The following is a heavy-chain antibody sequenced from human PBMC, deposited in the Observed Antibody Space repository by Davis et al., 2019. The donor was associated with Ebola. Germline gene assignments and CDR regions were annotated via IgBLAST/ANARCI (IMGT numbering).Heavy chain of an antibody. D-gene: IGHD4-17*01. CDR1: GGSISNYV. Sequence: SETLSLTCSLSGGSISNYVWSWVRQTPGKGLEWIGYIYYSGTTSYNPFLKSRLTISLDASRNEFSLHLRSVTAADTAVYYCARGNDDYVAFDYWSQGILVTVSA. CDR2: IYYSGTT. V-gene: IGHV4-59*12. CDR3: ARGNDDYVAFDY. J-gene: IGHJ4*02.